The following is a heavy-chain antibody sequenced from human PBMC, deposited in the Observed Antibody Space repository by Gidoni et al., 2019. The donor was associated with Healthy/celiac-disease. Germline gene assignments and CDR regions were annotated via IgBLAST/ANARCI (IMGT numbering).Heavy chain of an antibody. J-gene: IGHJ4*02. D-gene: IGHD6-19*01. CDR1: GFTFSSYA. CDR3: AKSLRNYPKHRLYSSGWYLDY. CDR2: ISGSGGST. V-gene: IGHV3-23*01. Sequence: EVQLLEPGGGLVQPGGSLRLSCAASGFTFSSYAMSWVRQAPGKGLEWVSAISGSGGSTYYADSLKGRFTISRDNSKNTLYLQMNSLRAEDTAVYYCAKSLRNYPKHRLYSSGWYLDYWGQGTLVTVSS.